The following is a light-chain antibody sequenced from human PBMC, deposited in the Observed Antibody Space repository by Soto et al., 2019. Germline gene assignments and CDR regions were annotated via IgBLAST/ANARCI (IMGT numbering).Light chain of an antibody. CDR1: SSNIGAGYD. CDR2: EVS. Sequence: QPVLTQPPSVSGAPGQRVTISCTGSSSNIGAGYDVHWYQQLPGTAPKLMIYEVSNRPSGVSNRFSGSKSGNTASVTISGLQAEDEADYYCSSYTSSSSLVFGGGTQLTVL. J-gene: IGLJ2*01. CDR3: SSYTSSSSLV. V-gene: IGLV1-40*01.